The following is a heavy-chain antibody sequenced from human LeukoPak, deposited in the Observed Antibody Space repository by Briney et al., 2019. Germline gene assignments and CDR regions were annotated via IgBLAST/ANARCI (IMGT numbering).Heavy chain of an antibody. D-gene: IGHD3-10*01. CDR3: AKGRVRGVITSFYY. CDR1: GFTFRNYA. J-gene: IGHJ4*02. Sequence: GGSLRLSCAPSGFTFRNYAMSWVCQAPGKGVEWVSIIIGRGVRTYYPDSVNGRFTFSRDNSKNTLSLEMNSLRVEDTAVYYCAKGRVRGVITSFYYWGQGTLVTVSS. V-gene: IGHV3-23*01. CDR2: IIGRGVRT.